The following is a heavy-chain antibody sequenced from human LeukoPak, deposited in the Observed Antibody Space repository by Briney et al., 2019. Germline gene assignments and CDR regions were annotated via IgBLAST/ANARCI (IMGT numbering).Heavy chain of an antibody. V-gene: IGHV3-23*01. CDR1: GFPFGTYA. J-gene: IGHJ5*02. Sequence: GGSLRLSCTGSGFPFGTYAMSWVRQAPGKGLEWVSAISGGSDNTHYADSVKGRFTISRHISKSTVYLQMNSLRAEDTAVYYCAKDAVRGRFDPWGQGTMVTVSS. CDR2: ISGGSDNT. D-gene: IGHD3-10*01. CDR3: AKDAVRGRFDP.